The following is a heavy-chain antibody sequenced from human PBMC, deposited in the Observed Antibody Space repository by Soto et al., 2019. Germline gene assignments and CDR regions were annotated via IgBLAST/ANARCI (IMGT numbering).Heavy chain of an antibody. CDR2: ISAYNGNT. CDR3: ARDSYYDYVWGSYSPSPCFDY. CDR1: GYTFNTYG. V-gene: IGHV1-18*01. J-gene: IGHJ4*01. D-gene: IGHD3-16*01. Sequence: ASVKVSCKASGYTFNTYGISWVRQAPGQGLEWMGWISAYNGNTNYAQKLQGRVTMTTDTSTSTAYMELRSLRSDDTAVYYCARDSYYDYVWGSYSPSPCFDYWG.